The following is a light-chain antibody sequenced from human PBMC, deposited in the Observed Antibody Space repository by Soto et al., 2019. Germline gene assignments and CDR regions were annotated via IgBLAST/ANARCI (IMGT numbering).Light chain of an antibody. Sequence: EIVLTQSPGTLSLSPGERATLSCRASQSVSSSYLAWYQQKPGQAPRLLIYGASSRAPGIPARFSGSGSGTEFTLTISRLQSEDFAVYYCHQYNNWPRAFGQGTKLDIK. V-gene: IGKV3-15*01. CDR3: HQYNNWPRA. J-gene: IGKJ2*01. CDR2: GAS. CDR1: QSVSSSY.